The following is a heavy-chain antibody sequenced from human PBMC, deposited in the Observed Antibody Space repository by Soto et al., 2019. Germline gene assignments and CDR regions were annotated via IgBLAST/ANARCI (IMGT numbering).Heavy chain of an antibody. D-gene: IGHD3-10*01. Sequence: PGGSLRLSCAGSGFTFSSYGMHWVRQAPGKGLEWVAVISYDGSNKYYADSVKGRFTISRDNSKNTLYLQMNSLRAEDTAVYYCAKGHTLLWFGELFNYYGMDVWGQGTTVTVSS. J-gene: IGHJ6*02. V-gene: IGHV3-30*18. CDR1: GFTFSSYG. CDR2: ISYDGSNK. CDR3: AKGHTLLWFGELFNYYGMDV.